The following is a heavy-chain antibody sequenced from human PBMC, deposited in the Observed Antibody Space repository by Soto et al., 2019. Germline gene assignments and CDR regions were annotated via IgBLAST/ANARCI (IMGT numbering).Heavy chain of an antibody. Sequence: EVHLLESGGGLVQPGGSLRLSSAASGFTFSNYAMNWVRQAPGKGLEWVSGISNRADSTYYADSVKGRFTISRDNSKNRLFLQMNSLRDEDTAIYYCVFVKPYYHGSGSDYEVVVWGQGTTVTGSS. CDR2: ISNRADST. CDR3: VFVKPYYHGSGSDYEVVV. D-gene: IGHD3-10*01. CDR1: GFTFSNYA. V-gene: IGHV3-23*01. J-gene: IGHJ6*02.